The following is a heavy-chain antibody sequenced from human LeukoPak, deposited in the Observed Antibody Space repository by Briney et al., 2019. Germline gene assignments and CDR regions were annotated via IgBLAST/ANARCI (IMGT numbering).Heavy chain of an antibody. V-gene: IGHV3-30*04. CDR3: ARGLSPIAVAGTGRYNWFDP. D-gene: IGHD6-19*01. CDR2: ISYDGSNK. J-gene: IGHJ5*02. Sequence: PGGSLRLSCAAPGFTFSSYAMHWVRQAPGKGLEWVAVISYDGSNKYYADSVKGRFTISRDNSKNTLYLQMNSLRAEDTAVYYCARGLSPIAVAGTGRYNWFDPWGQGTLVTVSS. CDR1: GFTFSSYA.